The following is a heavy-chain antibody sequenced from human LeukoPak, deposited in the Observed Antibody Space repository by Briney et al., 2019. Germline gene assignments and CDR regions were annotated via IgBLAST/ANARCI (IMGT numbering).Heavy chain of an antibody. J-gene: IGHJ4*02. V-gene: IGHV3-7*01. CDR2: IKPDGSEK. Sequence: GGSLRLSCAASGFTFSSHWMHWVRQAPGKGLEWVTNIKPDGSEKNYVDSVKGRFTISRDNAKSSLYLQMNSLRVEDTAVYYCARDPSAGSESWGQGTLVIVSS. CDR3: ARDPSAGSES. CDR1: GFTFSSHW. D-gene: IGHD6-25*01.